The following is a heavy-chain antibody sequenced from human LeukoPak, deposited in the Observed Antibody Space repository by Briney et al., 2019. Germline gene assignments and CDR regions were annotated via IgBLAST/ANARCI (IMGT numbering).Heavy chain of an antibody. Sequence: SETVSLTCTVSGGSISSGGYYWSSIRQHPGKGLEWIGYINYSGSTYYSPSLKSRVTISVDTSKNQFSLKLSSVTAADTAVYYCARAPHDYDSSGFAFDCWGQGTLVTVSS. J-gene: IGHJ4*02. V-gene: IGHV4-31*03. D-gene: IGHD3-22*01. CDR3: ARAPHDYDSSGFAFDC. CDR2: INYSGST. CDR1: GGSISSGGYY.